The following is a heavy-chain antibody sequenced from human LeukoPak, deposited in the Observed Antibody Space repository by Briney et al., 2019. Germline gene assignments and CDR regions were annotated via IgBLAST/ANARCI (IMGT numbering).Heavy chain of an antibody. Sequence: PSETLSLTCTVSRGSISSYYWSWIRQPPGKGLEWIGYIYYSGSTNYNPSLKSRVTISVDTSKNQFSLKLRSVTAADTAVYYCARDLVTVTKGFDIWGQGTMVSVSS. J-gene: IGHJ3*02. V-gene: IGHV4-59*01. CDR3: ARDLVTVTKGFDI. CDR2: IYYSGST. D-gene: IGHD4-17*01. CDR1: RGSISSYY.